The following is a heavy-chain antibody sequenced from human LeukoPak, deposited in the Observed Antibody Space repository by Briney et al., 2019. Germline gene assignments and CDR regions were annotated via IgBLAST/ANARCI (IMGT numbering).Heavy chain of an antibody. J-gene: IGHJ4*02. CDR3: ARRSSSSWPYFDY. CDR1: GGSISSYY. V-gene: IGHV4-4*07. D-gene: IGHD6-13*01. CDR2: IYTSGST. Sequence: PSETLSRTCTVSGGSISSYYWSWIRHPAGKGLEWIGRIYTSGSTNYNPSLKSRVTMSVDTSKNQFSLKLSSVTAADTAVYYCARRSSSSWPYFDYWGQGTLVTVSS.